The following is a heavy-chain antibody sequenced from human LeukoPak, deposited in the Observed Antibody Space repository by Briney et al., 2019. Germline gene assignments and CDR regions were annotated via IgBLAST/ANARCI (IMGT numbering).Heavy chain of an antibody. CDR2: INPSGGST. V-gene: IGHV1-46*01. CDR3: ARDSTTSSLADP. J-gene: IGHJ5*02. D-gene: IGHD2-2*01. Sequence: ASVKVSCKASGYTFTNYYMHWVRQAPGQGLKWMGRINPSGGSTSYAQKFQGRVTMTRDTSTSTVYMELSSLRSEDTAVYYCARDSTTSSLADPWGQGTLVTVSS. CDR1: GYTFTNYY.